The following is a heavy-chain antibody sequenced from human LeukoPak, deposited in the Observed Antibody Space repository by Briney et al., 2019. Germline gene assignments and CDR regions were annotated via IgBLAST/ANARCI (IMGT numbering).Heavy chain of an antibody. CDR1: GGSFSGYY. CDR2: INHSGST. J-gene: IGHJ3*02. CDR3: ARKDTDPAMVTGAFDI. D-gene: IGHD5-18*01. V-gene: IGHV4-34*01. Sequence: SETLSLTCAVYGGSFSGYYWSWIRQPPGKGLEWIGEINHSGSTNYNPSLKSRVTISVDTSKNQFSLKLSSVTAADTAVFYCARKDTDPAMVTGAFDIWGQGTMVTVSS.